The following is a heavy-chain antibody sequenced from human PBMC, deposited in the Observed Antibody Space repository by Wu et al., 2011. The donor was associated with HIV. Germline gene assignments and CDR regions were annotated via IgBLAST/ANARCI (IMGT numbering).Heavy chain of an antibody. Sequence: QVQLVQSGAEVKKPGASVKVSCKASGYTFTGYYIHWVRQAPGQGLEWMGWIDPNSGGTNYARKFQGRVTMTRDTSISTAYMELSRLRSDDTAVYYCAREEDGDFYYGSGSYMSWGQGTLVTVSS. CDR1: GYTFTGYY. J-gene: IGHJ5*02. CDR2: IDPNSGGT. CDR3: AREEDGDFYYGSGSYMS. V-gene: IGHV1-2*02. D-gene: IGHD3-10*01.